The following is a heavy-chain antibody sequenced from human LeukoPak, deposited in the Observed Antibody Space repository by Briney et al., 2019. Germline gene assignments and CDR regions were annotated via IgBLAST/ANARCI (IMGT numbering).Heavy chain of an antibody. CDR3: AKDGLSTVTTFYYYYYMDV. V-gene: IGHV3-30*02. CDR2: IRYDGSNK. Sequence: GGSLRLSCAASGFTFSSYGMHWVRQAPGKGLEWVAFIRYDGSNKYYADSVKGRFTISRDNSKNTLYLQMNSLRAEDTAVYYCAKDGLSTVTTFYYYYYMDVWGKGTTVTISS. CDR1: GFTFSSYG. D-gene: IGHD4-17*01. J-gene: IGHJ6*03.